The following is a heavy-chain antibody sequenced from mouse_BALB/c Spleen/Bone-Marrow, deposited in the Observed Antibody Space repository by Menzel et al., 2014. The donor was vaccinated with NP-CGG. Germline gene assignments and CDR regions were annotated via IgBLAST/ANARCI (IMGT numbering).Heavy chain of an antibody. CDR2: ISTYSGNT. D-gene: IGHD1-1*01. Sequence: QVQLQQSGPELVRPGVSVKISCKGSGYKFTDYAMHWVKQSHAKSLEWIGLISTYSGNTHYNQKFKGKATMTVDKSSSTAYIELAILTSEDSAIYYCARNFYGSAYFAFWGQGSTLTVSS. CDR3: ARNFYGSAYFAF. V-gene: IGHV1-67*01. J-gene: IGHJ2*01. CDR1: GYKFTDYA.